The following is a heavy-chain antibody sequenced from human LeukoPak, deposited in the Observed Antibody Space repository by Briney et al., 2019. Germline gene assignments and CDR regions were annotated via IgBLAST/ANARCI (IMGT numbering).Heavy chain of an antibody. D-gene: IGHD5-18*01. V-gene: IGHV5-51*01. CDR1: GYSFTSSW. Sequence: GESLKISCKGSGYSFTSSWIGWVRQMPGKGLECMGIIYPDDSDIRYSPSFQGQVTISADKSVSTAYLQWSSLKASDTAIYYCARHTRGVDTALVQDAFDIWGQGTRVTVSS. CDR3: ARHTRGVDTALVQDAFDI. CDR2: IYPDDSDI. J-gene: IGHJ3*02.